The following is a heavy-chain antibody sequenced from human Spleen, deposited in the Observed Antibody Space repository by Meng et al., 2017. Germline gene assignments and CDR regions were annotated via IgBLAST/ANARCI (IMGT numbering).Heavy chain of an antibody. V-gene: IGHV3-33*01. D-gene: IGHD5-18*01. J-gene: IGHJ3*02. CDR1: GFTFSSYG. CDR3: AASWIQLWPDAFDI. Sequence: GGSLRLSCAASGFTFSSYGMHWVRQAPGKGLEWVADIWYDGSNRYYGKSVKGRFTISRDNSENTLYLQMNSLRAEDTAVYYCAASWIQLWPDAFDIWGQGTMVTVSS. CDR2: IWYDGSNR.